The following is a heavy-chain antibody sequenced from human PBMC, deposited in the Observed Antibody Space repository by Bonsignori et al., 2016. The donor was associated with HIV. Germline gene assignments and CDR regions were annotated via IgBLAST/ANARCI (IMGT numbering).Heavy chain of an antibody. CDR1: GYTLTGYY. CDR3: ARPRDRSGFLDSFYYMDV. CDR2: ISPDSGGT. J-gene: IGHJ6*03. V-gene: IGHV1-2*02. Sequence: ASVKVSCKASGYTLTGYYMHWVRQAPGQGLEWMGWISPDSGGTSYAQKFQGRVTLTWDTSISTAYMELSRLQSDDTAMYYCARPRDRSGFLDSFYYMDVWGKGTTVTVSS. D-gene: IGHD6-19*01.